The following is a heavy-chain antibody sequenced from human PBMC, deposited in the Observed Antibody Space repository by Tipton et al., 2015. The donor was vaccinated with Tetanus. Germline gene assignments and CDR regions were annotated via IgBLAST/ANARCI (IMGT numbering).Heavy chain of an antibody. J-gene: IGHJ5*02. CDR1: GGSISPYY. CDR3: ARLYSYGSLYWFDP. V-gene: IGHV4-59*01. D-gene: IGHD5-18*01. CDR2: IYYSGST. Sequence: TLSLTCTVSGGSISPYYWSWIRQPPGQGLEWIGYIYYSGSTNYNPSLESRVTISVDTSKNQFSLKLRSVTAADTAVYYCARLYSYGSLYWFDPWGQGTLVTVSS.